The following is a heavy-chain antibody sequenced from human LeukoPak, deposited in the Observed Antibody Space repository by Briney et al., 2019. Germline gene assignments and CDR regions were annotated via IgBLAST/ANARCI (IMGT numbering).Heavy chain of an antibody. D-gene: IGHD4-11*01. J-gene: IGHJ4*02. CDR3: AADLPYSNYGPLDY. CDR1: GGTFSSYA. CDR2: IIPILGIA. V-gene: IGHV1-69*04. Sequence: SVKVSCKASGGTFSSYAINWVRQAPGQGLEWMGRIIPILGIANYAQKFQGRVTITADKSTSTAYMELSSLRSEDTAVYYCAADLPYSNYGPLDYWGQGTLVTVSS.